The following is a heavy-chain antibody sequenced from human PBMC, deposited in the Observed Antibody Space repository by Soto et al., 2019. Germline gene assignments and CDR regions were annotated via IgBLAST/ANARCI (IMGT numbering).Heavy chain of an antibody. CDR2: ISGSGGST. J-gene: IGHJ6*02. CDR1: GFTFSSYA. V-gene: IGHV3-23*01. Sequence: GGSLRLSCAAPGFTFSSYAMSWVRQAPGEGVEWVSAISGSGGSTYYADSVKGRFTISRDNSKNTLYLQMNSLRAEDTAVYYCANLPSAAGTLKYYYYYGMDVWGQGTTVTVSS. CDR3: ANLPSAAGTLKYYYYYGMDV. D-gene: IGHD6-13*01.